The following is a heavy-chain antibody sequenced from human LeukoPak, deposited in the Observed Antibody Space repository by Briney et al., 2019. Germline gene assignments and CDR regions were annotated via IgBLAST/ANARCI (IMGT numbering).Heavy chain of an antibody. CDR1: GYTFTDSS. D-gene: IGHD1-26*01. CDR3: ARDGGGTYQDFDY. V-gene: IGHV1-2*02. CDR2: INCDSGVT. J-gene: IGHJ4*02. Sequence: ASVQVSCKASGYTFTDSSIHWVRQAPGQGLEWMGWINCDSGVTKYAEKFQGRVSMTRDTSISTPYMDLSRLTSDDTAIYYCARDGGGTYQDFDYWGQGTLVTVSS.